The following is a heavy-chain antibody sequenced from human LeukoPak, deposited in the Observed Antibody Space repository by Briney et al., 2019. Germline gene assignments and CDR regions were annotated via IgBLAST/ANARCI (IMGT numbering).Heavy chain of an antibody. CDR1: GFSIGNYG. CDR3: ARDGIAAAAYYFDY. D-gene: IGHD6-13*01. V-gene: IGHV3-30*03. Sequence: GGSLRLSCGVSGFSIGNYGMHWIRQAPDKGLEWVAMISHDGGAKYYGDSVKGRLTISRDNSDNTLYLQMNSLRAEDTAVYYCARDGIAAAAYYFDYWGQGTLVTVSS. J-gene: IGHJ4*02. CDR2: ISHDGGAK.